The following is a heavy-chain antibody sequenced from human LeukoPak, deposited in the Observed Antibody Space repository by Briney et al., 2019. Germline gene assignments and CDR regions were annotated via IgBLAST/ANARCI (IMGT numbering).Heavy chain of an antibody. CDR3: AKAHYAIFGVVIPSYMDV. V-gene: IGHV3-30*02. Sequence: GGSLRLSCAASGFTFSSYGMHWVRQAPGKGLEWVAFIRYDGSNKYYADSVKGRFTISRDNSKNTLYLQMNSLRPEDTAVYYCAKAHYAIFGVVIPSYMDVWGKGTTVTVSS. CDR2: IRYDGSNK. D-gene: IGHD3-3*01. CDR1: GFTFSSYG. J-gene: IGHJ6*03.